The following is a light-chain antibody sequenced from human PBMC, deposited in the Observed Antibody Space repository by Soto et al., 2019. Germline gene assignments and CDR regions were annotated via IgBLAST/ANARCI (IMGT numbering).Light chain of an antibody. CDR3: PKYNSAHLT. V-gene: IGKV1-27*01. CDR2: AAS. CDR1: PGIGAY. J-gene: IGKJ4*01. Sequence: DIQMTQSPSSLSSSLGDRDTITCRASPGIGAYLAWFQQKQGNVPKLLIYAASTIQSGVPSRFSGSGSGTDFTLTISSLQPEDVATYYCPKYNSAHLTFGGGTKVEIK.